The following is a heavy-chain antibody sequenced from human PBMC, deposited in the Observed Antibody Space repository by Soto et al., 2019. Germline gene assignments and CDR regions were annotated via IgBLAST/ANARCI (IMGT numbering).Heavy chain of an antibody. Sequence: GGSLRLSCAASGFTFSSYGMNWVRQAPGKGLEWVAVISYDENNKYYADSVKGRFTIARDNSKNTLYLQMNSLRAEDTAVYYCAKVLTGDLDYWGQGTLVTDSS. CDR1: GFTFSSYG. CDR3: AKVLTGDLDY. CDR2: ISYDENNK. J-gene: IGHJ4*02. D-gene: IGHD7-27*01. V-gene: IGHV3-30*18.